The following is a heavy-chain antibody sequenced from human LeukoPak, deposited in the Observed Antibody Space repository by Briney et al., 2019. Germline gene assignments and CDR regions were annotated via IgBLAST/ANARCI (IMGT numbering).Heavy chain of an antibody. CDR2: IIPILRTA. D-gene: IGHD3-3*01. J-gene: IGHJ4*02. CDR1: GDTFTSNA. Sequence: GSSVTVSCKASGDTFTSNAVSWVRQAPGQGLEWMGRIIPILRTAEYARKFQGRLTITADRSTSTAYMELSSLRSDDTAVYYCAKGKGFVGHFDFWGQGTLVTVSS. CDR3: AKGKGFVGHFDF. V-gene: IGHV1-69*04.